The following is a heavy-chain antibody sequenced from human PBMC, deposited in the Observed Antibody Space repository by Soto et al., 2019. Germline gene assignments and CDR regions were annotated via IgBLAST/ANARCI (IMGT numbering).Heavy chain of an antibody. Sequence: SLRLSCAASGFTFSSYGMHWVRQAPGKGLKWVAVIWYDGSNKYYADSVKGRFTISRDNSKNTLYLQMNSLRAEDTAVYYCARVVIAAAGTGYYFDYWGQGTLVTVSS. CDR3: ARVVIAAAGTGYYFDY. V-gene: IGHV3-33*01. CDR2: IWYDGSNK. J-gene: IGHJ4*02. D-gene: IGHD6-13*01. CDR1: GFTFSSYG.